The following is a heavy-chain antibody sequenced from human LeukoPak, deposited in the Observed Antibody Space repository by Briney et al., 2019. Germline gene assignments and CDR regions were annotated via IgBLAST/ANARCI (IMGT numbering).Heavy chain of an antibody. Sequence: GGSLRLSCAVSGFTFSDHYIDWVRQAPGKGLEWVCRSRDKANGHTTEYAASVKGRFTVSRDDSKNSLYLQMNSLKTEDTAVYYCARSIAGAGNFDYWGQGPLVTVSS. CDR1: GFTFSDHY. J-gene: IGHJ4*02. D-gene: IGHD6-13*01. V-gene: IGHV3-72*01. CDR3: ARSIAGAGNFDY. CDR2: SRDKANGHTT.